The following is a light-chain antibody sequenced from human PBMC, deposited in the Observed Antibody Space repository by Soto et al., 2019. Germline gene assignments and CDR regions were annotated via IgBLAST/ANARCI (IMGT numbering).Light chain of an antibody. CDR2: RAS. CDR3: QQYETYSGT. Sequence: DIQLTQSPSSLSASVGDRVTITCRASQIINTWLAWYQQKPGKAPKLLIYRASNLVNGVPSRFSGSGSGTEFTLTISSLQPDDFSIYYSQQYETYSGTFGPGTKVDL. V-gene: IGKV1-5*03. CDR1: QIINTW. J-gene: IGKJ3*01.